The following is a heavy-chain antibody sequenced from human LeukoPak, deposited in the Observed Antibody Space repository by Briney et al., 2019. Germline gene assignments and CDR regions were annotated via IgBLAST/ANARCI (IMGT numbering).Heavy chain of an antibody. CDR2: IYPRDGST. CDR3: ARDQEGFDC. V-gene: IGHV1-46*01. J-gene: IGHJ4*02. CDR1: GYTFTSNY. Sequence: ASVKVSCEASGYTFTSNYIHWVRQAPGQGLEWMGMIYPRDGSTSYAQKFQGRVTVTRDTSTSTVHMELSGLRSEDTAVYYCARDQEGFDCWGQGTLVTVSS.